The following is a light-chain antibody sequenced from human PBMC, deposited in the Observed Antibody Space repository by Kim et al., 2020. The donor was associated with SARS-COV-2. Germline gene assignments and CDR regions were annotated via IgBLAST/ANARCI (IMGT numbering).Light chain of an antibody. V-gene: IGLV2-14*03. CDR3: SSYTTISTWV. J-gene: IGLJ3*02. Sequence: QSALTQPASVSGSPGQSIAISCTGTTTDVGGHNYVSWYQQHPGKAPKLMIYGVSERPSGVSDRFSGSKSGNTASLTISGLQAEDEADYYCSSYTTISTWVFGGGTQLTVL. CDR1: TTDVGGHNY. CDR2: GVS.